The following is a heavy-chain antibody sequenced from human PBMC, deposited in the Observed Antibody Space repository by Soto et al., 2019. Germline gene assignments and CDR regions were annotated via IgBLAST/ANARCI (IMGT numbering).Heavy chain of an antibody. V-gene: IGHV4-4*07. CDR2: IFSSGST. J-gene: IGHJ5*02. CDR3: ARDQGVVVTADNWFDP. CDR1: GGSITDYS. D-gene: IGHD2-21*02. Sequence: SETLSLTCTASGGSITDYSWVWIRQPAGKGLEWIGRIFSSGSTNYNPSLKGRITMSLDTSKNQFSLKLNSATATDTAVYFCARDQGVVVTADNWFDPWGQGILVTVSS.